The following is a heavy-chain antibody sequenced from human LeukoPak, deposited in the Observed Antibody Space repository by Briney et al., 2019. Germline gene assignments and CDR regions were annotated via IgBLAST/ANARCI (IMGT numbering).Heavy chain of an antibody. CDR2: IKEDGNEI. CDR1: GSTFSSYW. Sequence: PGGSLRLSCAASGSTFSSYWMSWVRQAPGKGLEWVANIKEDGNEIYYVDSVKGRFTISRDDAKNSLYLQMNSLRGEDTAVYYCARGVYAFDIWGQGTMVTVSS. J-gene: IGHJ3*02. CDR3: ARGVYAFDI. V-gene: IGHV3-7*01.